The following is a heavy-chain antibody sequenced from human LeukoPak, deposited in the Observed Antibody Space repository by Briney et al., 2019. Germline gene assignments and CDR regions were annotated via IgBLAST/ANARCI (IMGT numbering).Heavy chain of an antibody. CDR2: IRCGGGSA. CDR3: ARDPNGDCIGAFDM. V-gene: IGHV3-23*01. J-gene: IGHJ3*02. D-gene: IGHD2-21*02. CDR1: GFTFSAYA. Sequence: GGSLRLSCTASGFTFSAYAMMWVRQAPGKGPEWVSAIRCGGGSAFYADSVKGRFTISRDNSKYTLFLQMNSLRAEDTAVYYCARDPNGDCIGAFDMWGPGTMVTVSS.